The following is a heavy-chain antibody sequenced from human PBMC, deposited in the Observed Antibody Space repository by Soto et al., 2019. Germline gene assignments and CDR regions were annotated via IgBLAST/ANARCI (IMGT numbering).Heavy chain of an antibody. V-gene: IGHV5-51*01. Sequence: GESLKISCKGSGYSFTSYWIGWVRQMPGKGLEWMGIIYLGDSNTRYSPSFQGQVTISADKSISTAYLQWSSLKASDTAIYYCARQEYCSSTACYTVDSWGQGTLVTVYS. CDR3: ARQEYCSSTACYTVDS. CDR2: IYLGDSNT. CDR1: GYSFTSYW. J-gene: IGHJ4*02. D-gene: IGHD2-2*02.